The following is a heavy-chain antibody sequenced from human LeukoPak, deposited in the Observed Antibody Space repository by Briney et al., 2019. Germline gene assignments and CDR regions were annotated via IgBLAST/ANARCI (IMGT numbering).Heavy chain of an antibody. CDR1: GFTFSSYA. D-gene: IGHD6-13*01. CDR3: AKPELAAAGKNQRGENNWFDP. CDR2: ISSNGGST. J-gene: IGHJ5*02. V-gene: IGHV3-64*01. Sequence: GGSLRLSCAASGFTFSSYAMHWVRQAPGKGLEYVSAISSNGGSTYYANSVKGRFTISRDNSKNTLYLQMGSLRAEDMAVYYCAKPELAAAGKNQRGENNWFDPWGQGTLVTVSS.